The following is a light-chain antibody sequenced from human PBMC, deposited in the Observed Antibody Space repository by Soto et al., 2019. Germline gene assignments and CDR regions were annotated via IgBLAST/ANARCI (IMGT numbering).Light chain of an antibody. CDR3: CSYAGSYTYV. Sequence: QSALTHPASVSGSPGQSITISCTGTSSDIGAYNYVSWYQQYPGKAPKLIIYDVRKRPSGVPDRFSGSKSGNTASLTISGLQAEDEADYYCCSYAGSYTYVFGTGTKVTVL. J-gene: IGLJ1*01. V-gene: IGLV2-11*01. CDR1: SSDIGAYNY. CDR2: DVR.